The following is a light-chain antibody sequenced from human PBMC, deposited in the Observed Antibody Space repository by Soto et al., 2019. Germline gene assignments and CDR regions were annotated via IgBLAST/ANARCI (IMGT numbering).Light chain of an antibody. CDR3: SSYTSSSTSHYV. J-gene: IGLJ1*01. V-gene: IGLV2-14*01. CDR1: SSDVGGYNY. CDR2: EVS. Sequence: QSALTQPASVSGSPGQSITISCTGTSSDVGGYNYVSWYQQHPGKAPKLMIYEVSNRPSGVSNRFSGSKSGNTASLTISGLQAEAEADYYCSSYTSSSTSHYVFGTGTKVTVL.